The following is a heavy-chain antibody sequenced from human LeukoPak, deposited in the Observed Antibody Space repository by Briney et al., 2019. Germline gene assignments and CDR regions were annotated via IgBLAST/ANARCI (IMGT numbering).Heavy chain of an antibody. V-gene: IGHV4-38-2*02. D-gene: IGHD5-12*01. J-gene: IGHJ4*02. CDR3: ARGYGDH. CDR2: IYHTGST. Sequence: PSETLSLTCTVSGYSISSGFYWGWIRQPPGKGLEWIASIYHTGSTYYNPSLKSRVTISVDTSKNQFSLKLSSVTAADTAVYYCARGYGDHWGQGTLVTVSS. CDR1: GYSISSGFY.